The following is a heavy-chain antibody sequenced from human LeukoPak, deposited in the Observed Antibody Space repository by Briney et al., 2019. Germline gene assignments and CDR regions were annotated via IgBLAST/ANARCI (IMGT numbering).Heavy chain of an antibody. J-gene: IGHJ6*02. V-gene: IGHV4-39*01. CDR3: ARTGYSSSWYLTYYYYGMDV. CDR1: GGSISSSSYY. D-gene: IGHD6-13*01. CDR2: IYYSGST. Sequence: SETLSLTCTVSGGSISSSSYYWGWIRQPPGKGLEWIGSIYYSGSTYYNPSLKSRVTISVDTSKNQFSLKLNSVTAADTAVYYCARTGYSSSWYLTYYYYGMDVWGQGTTVTVSS.